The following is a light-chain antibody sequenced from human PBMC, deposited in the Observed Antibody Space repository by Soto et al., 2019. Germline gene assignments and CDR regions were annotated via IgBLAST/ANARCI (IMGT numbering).Light chain of an antibody. Sequence: EIVLPQSPGTLSLSPGERATLSCRASQSISSTYLVWYQQRPGQAPRLLIYGASSRATGIPDRFSGSGSGTDFTLTLSRLEPEDFAVYYCQQYHSSPPMYTFGQGTKLEIK. J-gene: IGKJ2*01. CDR3: QQYHSSPPMYT. CDR1: QSISSTY. V-gene: IGKV3-20*01. CDR2: GAS.